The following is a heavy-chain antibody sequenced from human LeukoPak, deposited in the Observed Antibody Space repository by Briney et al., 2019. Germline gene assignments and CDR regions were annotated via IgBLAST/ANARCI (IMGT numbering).Heavy chain of an antibody. Sequence: ASVKVSCKASGYTFTGYYMHLVRQAPGQGLEWMGWINPNSGGTNYAQKFQGRVTMTRDTSISTAYMELSRLRSDDTAVYYCARDHCSGGSCWRFDYWGQGTLVTVSS. D-gene: IGHD2-15*01. CDR2: INPNSGGT. CDR3: ARDHCSGGSCWRFDY. J-gene: IGHJ4*02. V-gene: IGHV1-2*02. CDR1: GYTFTGYY.